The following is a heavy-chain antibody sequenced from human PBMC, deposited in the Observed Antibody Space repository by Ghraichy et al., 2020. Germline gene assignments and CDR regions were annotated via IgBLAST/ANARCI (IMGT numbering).Heavy chain of an antibody. V-gene: IGHV3-30*18. CDR2: VSSNGNTK. CDR3: AKEVNSSGYYAYFDY. Sequence: GGSLRLSCAASGFTFSSYGMQWVRQAPGKGLEWVAVVSSNGNTKYYADSVKGRFTVSRDNSKNTLYLQMSSLRVEDTAVYYCAKEVNSSGYYAYFDYWGQGVLVTVSS. D-gene: IGHD3-22*01. J-gene: IGHJ4*02. CDR1: GFTFSSYG.